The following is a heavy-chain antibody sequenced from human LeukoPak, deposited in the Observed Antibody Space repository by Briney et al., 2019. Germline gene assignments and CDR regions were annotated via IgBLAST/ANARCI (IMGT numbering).Heavy chain of an antibody. CDR1: GFTFSHYL. V-gene: IGHV3-74*01. J-gene: IGHJ3*02. Sequence: GGSLRLSCAASGFTFSHYLMHWVRQAPGRGLVWVSRINSDESNTNSYADSVKGRFIISRDNAKNTLYLQMNSLRAEDTAVYFCGRGGNGIDIWGQGTTVIVSS. D-gene: IGHD2-8*01. CDR2: INSDESNT. CDR3: GRGGNGIDI.